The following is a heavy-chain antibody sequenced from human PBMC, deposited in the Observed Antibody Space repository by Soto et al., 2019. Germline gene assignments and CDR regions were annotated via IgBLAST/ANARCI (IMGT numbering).Heavy chain of an antibody. CDR3: ARVKYYYGSGSYLENWFDP. CDR2: INSDGSST. Sequence: GGSLRLSCAASGFTFSSYWMHWVRQAPGKGLVWVSRINSDGSSTSYADSVKGRFTISRDNAKNTLYLQMNSRRAEDTAVYYCARVKYYYGSGSYLENWFDPWGQGTLVTVSS. J-gene: IGHJ5*02. D-gene: IGHD3-10*01. V-gene: IGHV3-74*01. CDR1: GFTFSSYW.